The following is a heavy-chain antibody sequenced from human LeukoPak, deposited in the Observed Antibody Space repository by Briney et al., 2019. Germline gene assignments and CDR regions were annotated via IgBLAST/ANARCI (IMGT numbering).Heavy chain of an antibody. CDR3: ARAHYYDSSGGY. J-gene: IGHJ4*02. D-gene: IGHD3-22*01. CDR2: FNPDSGGT. Sequence: ASVKVSCKASGYTFTGYYMHWVRQAPGQGLEWMGWFNPDSGGTNYAQKLQGRVTMTTDTSTSTAYMELRSLRSDDTAVYYCARAHYYDSSGGYWGQGTLVTVSS. V-gene: IGHV1-2*02. CDR1: GYTFTGYY.